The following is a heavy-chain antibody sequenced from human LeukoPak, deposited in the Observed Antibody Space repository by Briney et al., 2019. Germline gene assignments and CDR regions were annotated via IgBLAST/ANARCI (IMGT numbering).Heavy chain of an antibody. CDR2: IYYSGST. CDR3: ARPQSGSYVLIDT. Sequence: SETLSLTCTVSGGSISSYYWSWIRQPPGKGLEWMGYIYYSGSTNYNPSLKSRVTISVDTSKNQFSLKLSSVTAADTAVYYCARPQSGSYVLIDTWGQGTMVTVSS. V-gene: IGHV4-59*01. CDR1: GGSISSYY. D-gene: IGHD1-26*01. J-gene: IGHJ3*02.